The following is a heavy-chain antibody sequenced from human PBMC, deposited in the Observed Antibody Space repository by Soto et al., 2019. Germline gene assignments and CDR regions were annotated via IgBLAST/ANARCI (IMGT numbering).Heavy chain of an antibody. V-gene: IGHV3-48*02. CDR2: ISSSSASI. J-gene: IGHJ4*02. Sequence: PGGSLRLSCAASGFTFSSYSMNWVRQSPGKGLEWVSYISSSSASIYYADSVKGRFTISRDNARKSLYLQVNSLRDEDTAAYYCARGGPASRRAGMDFWGQGTLVTVSS. D-gene: IGHD3-10*01. CDR1: GFTFSSYS. CDR3: ARGGPASRRAGMDF.